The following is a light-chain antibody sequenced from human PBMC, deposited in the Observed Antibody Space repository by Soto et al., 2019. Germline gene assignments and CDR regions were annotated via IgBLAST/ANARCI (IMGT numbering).Light chain of an antibody. J-gene: IGKJ1*01. V-gene: IGKV3-20*01. CDR3: QQYGNLPRT. CDR2: GAS. CDR1: QSVSNDF. Sequence: EIVLTQSPGILSLSPGERATLSCRASQSVSNDFLAWYQQKPGQAPRLLIYGASSRATGIPDRFSGSGSGTEFTLTIGRLEPEDFAVYYCQQYGNLPRTFGQGTKVDIK.